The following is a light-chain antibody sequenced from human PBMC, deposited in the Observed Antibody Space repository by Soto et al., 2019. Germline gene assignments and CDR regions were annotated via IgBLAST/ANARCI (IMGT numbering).Light chain of an antibody. CDR3: QQYNNWPPIT. V-gene: IGKV3D-15*01. CDR2: GIS. CDR1: QSVTSN. Sequence: EVVMTQSPATLSVSPGERATLSCRASQSVTSNYLAWYQQKPGQAPRLLIYGISSRATGVPARFSGSGSGTEFTLTISSLQSEDFAVYYCQQYNNWPPITFGQGTRLEIK. J-gene: IGKJ5*01.